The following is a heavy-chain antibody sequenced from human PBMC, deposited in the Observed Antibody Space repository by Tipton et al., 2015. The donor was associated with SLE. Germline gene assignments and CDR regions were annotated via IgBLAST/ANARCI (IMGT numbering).Heavy chain of an antibody. CDR3: ASGRSRRYFDY. V-gene: IGHV4-4*02. D-gene: IGHD1-14*01. Sequence: TLSLTCAVSGGSISSSNWWGWVRQPPGKGLQWIGEIYHSGTTNPNPSLKSRVTISVDKSKNQFSLKLSSVTAADTAVYYCASGRSRRYFDYWGQGTLVTVSS. J-gene: IGHJ4*02. CDR1: GGSISSSNW. CDR2: IYHSGTT.